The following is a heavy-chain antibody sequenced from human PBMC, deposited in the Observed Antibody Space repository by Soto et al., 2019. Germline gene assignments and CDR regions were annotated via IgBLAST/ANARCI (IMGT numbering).Heavy chain of an antibody. V-gene: IGHV1-69*13. D-gene: IGHD4-17*01. CDR1: GATFRSYA. Sequence: SVKVSCKASGATFRSYAFTWVRQAPGQGLEWMGGISPIFGSTIYARQFQGRVTINADDSASTAYKELNSLSSEDTPVYYCAGDYGVYDWYGMDVWGQGTTVTV. J-gene: IGHJ6*02. CDR2: ISPIFGST. CDR3: AGDYGVYDWYGMDV.